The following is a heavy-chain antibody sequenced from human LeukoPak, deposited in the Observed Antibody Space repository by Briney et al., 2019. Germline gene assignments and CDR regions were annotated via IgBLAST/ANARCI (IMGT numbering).Heavy chain of an antibody. D-gene: IGHD3-10*01. J-gene: IGHJ4*02. V-gene: IGHV3-23*01. CDR2: ISGSGGST. CDR1: GFTFSSYA. Sequence: PGGSLRLSCAASGFTFSSYAMSWVRQAPGKVLEWVSAISGSGGSTYYADSVKGRFTISRDNSKNTLYLQMNSLRAEDTAVYYCAKDLEGVWFGESILLFDYWGQGTLVTVSS. CDR3: AKDLEGVWFGESILLFDY.